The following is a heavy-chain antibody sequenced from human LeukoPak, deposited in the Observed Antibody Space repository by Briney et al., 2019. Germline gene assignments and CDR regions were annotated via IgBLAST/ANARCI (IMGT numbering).Heavy chain of an antibody. V-gene: IGHV4-59*08. D-gene: IGHD2/OR15-2a*01. CDR3: ARGGVYEVYLDY. CDR2: IYYTGGT. J-gene: IGHJ4*02. CDR1: GGSIGTYY. Sequence: AETLSLTCTASGGSIGTYYWSWIRQPPGKGLEWIGYIYYTGGTTYYPSLKSRVTISRDTSKNKFSLKLSFVTAADTAVYFCARGGVYEVYLDYWGQGTLVTVSS.